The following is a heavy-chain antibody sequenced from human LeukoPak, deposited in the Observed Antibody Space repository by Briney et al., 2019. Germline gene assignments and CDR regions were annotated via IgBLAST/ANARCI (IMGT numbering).Heavy chain of an antibody. CDR3: ARLVRDSSGWALDH. V-gene: IGHV3-48*01. J-gene: IGHJ5*02. CDR2: ISSSSSAI. CDR1: GFTFGNYN. Sequence: QTGGSLRLSCAASGFTFGNYNFVWVRRAPGKGPEWVSYISSSSSAIHYADSVKGRFTISRDNAKNSLYLQMNSLSAEGTAVYYCARLVRDSSGWALDHWGQGTLVSVSS. D-gene: IGHD3-22*01.